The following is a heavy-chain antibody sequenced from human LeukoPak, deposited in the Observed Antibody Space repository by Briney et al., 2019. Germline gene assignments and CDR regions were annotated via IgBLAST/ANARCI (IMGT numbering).Heavy chain of an antibody. V-gene: IGHV4-61*01. CDR3: ARELVVPAAMVGYYYYYGLDV. D-gene: IGHD2-2*01. J-gene: IGHJ6*04. CDR1: GGSVSRDRYF. Sequence: SETLSLTCPVSGGSVSRDRYFWSWIRQPPGMGLEWIGYIYYSGSTNYNPSLKSRVTISVDTSKNQFSLKLSSVTAADTAVYYCARELVVPAAMVGYYYYYGLDVWGKGTTVTVSS. CDR2: IYYSGST.